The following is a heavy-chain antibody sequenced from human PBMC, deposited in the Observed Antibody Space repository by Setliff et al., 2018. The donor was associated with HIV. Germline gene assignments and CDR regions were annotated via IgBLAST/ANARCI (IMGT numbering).Heavy chain of an antibody. J-gene: IGHJ4*02. CDR1: GGTFSSYA. Sequence: SVKVSCKASGGTFSSYAISWVRQAPGQGLEWMGGIIPIFGTANYAQKFQGRVTITTDESTSTAYMELSSLRSEDTAVYYCARGVSSASKSPDYWGQGTLVTVS. D-gene: IGHD6-6*01. V-gene: IGHV1-69*05. CDR2: IIPIFGTA. CDR3: ARGVSSASKSPDY.